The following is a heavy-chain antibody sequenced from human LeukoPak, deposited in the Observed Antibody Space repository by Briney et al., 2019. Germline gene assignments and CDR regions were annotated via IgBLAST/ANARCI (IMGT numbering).Heavy chain of an antibody. Sequence: SETLSLTCTVSGGSISSYYWSWIRQPPGKGLEWIGYIYYSGSTNYNPSLKSRVTISVDTSKNQFSLKLSSVTAADTAVYYCARDDSFHGGAFDIWGKGTMVTVSS. V-gene: IGHV4-59*01. CDR2: IYYSGST. CDR3: ARDDSFHGGAFDI. J-gene: IGHJ3*02. CDR1: GGSISSYY. D-gene: IGHD4-23*01.